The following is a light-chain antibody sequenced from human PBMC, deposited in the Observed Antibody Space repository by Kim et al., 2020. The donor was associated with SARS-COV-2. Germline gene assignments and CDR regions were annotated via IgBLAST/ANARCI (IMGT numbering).Light chain of an antibody. CDR3: HQSSSLPRT. Sequence: GTPKEKGTIACRASQSIGSSLHWYQQKPDQSPKLLIKYASQSFSGVPSRFSGSGSGTDFTLTINSLEAEDAATYYCHQSSSLPRTFGQGTKVDIK. CDR1: QSIGSS. CDR2: YAS. V-gene: IGKV6-21*01. J-gene: IGKJ1*01.